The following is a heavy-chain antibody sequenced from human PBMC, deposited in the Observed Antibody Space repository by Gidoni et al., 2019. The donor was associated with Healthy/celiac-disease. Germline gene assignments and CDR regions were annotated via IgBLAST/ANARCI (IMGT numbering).Heavy chain of an antibody. CDR1: GLPFSSYA. Sequence: EVQLLESGGGLVQPGGSLRLSWAASGLPFSSYAMRWVRQAPGKGLEWVSAISGSGGSTYYADSVKGRFTISRDNSKTTLYLQMNSLRGEDTAVYFCAKEGATVGTGYFDYWGQGTLVTVSS. J-gene: IGHJ4*02. V-gene: IGHV3-23*01. CDR2: ISGSGGST. D-gene: IGHD6-13*01. CDR3: AKEGATVGTGYFDY.